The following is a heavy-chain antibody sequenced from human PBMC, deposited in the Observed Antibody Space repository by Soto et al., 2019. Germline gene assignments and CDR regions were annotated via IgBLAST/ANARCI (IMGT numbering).Heavy chain of an antibody. CDR3: ARASSGYSAFAI. D-gene: IGHD3-22*01. V-gene: IGHV3-33*08. CDR1: GFTFSTYW. J-gene: IGHJ3*02. CDR2: IWYDGSNK. Sequence: GGSLRLSCAASGFTFSTYWMSWVRQAPGKGLEWVAVIWYDGSNKYYADSVKGRFTISRDNSKNTLYLQMNSLRAEDTAVYYCARASSGYSAFAIWGQRTTVTVSS.